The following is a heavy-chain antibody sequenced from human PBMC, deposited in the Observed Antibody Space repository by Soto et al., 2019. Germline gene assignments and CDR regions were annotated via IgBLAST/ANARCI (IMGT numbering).Heavy chain of an antibody. CDR3: ARDMAVAGTPYYYYCSGIDV. D-gene: IGHD6-19*01. V-gene: IGHV1-18*04. J-gene: IGHJ6*02. CDR1: GYTFTSYG. Sequence: ASVKVSCEASGYTFTSYGISWVRQAPGQGLEWMGWISAYNGNTNYAQKLRGRVTMTTDTSTSTAYLELRSLRSDDTAVYYGARDMAVAGTPYYYYCSGIDVWGQGTTVTVSS. CDR2: ISAYNGNT.